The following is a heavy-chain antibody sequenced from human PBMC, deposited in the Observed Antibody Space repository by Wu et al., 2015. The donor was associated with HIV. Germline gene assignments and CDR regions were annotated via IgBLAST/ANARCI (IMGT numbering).Heavy chain of an antibody. CDR3: ARESSGSSLSAFDI. V-gene: IGHV1-69*13. CDR1: GDSFSSYS. CDR2: LIPMFDSA. J-gene: IGHJ3*02. Sequence: QVQLVQSGTEVKKPGSSVKVSCKASGDSFSSYSFNWVRQAPGQGFEWMGWLIPMFDSANYAQRFKGRVTITADESTRTVYMELSSLRSEDTAVYYCARESSGSSLSAFDIWGQGTLVTVSS. D-gene: IGHD1-26*01.